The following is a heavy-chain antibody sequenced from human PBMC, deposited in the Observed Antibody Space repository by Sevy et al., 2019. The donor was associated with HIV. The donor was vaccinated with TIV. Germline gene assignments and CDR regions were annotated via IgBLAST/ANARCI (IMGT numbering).Heavy chain of an antibody. Sequence: GESLKISCAASEFTFSSYGMHWVRQAPGKGLEWVAVISYDGSNKYYADSVKGRFTISRDNSKNTLYLQMNSLRAEDTAVYYCAKALGVGVGATRGLYYYYGMDVWGQGTTVTVSS. CDR2: ISYDGSNK. J-gene: IGHJ6*02. V-gene: IGHV3-30*18. CDR1: EFTFSSYG. D-gene: IGHD1-26*01. CDR3: AKALGVGVGATRGLYYYYGMDV.